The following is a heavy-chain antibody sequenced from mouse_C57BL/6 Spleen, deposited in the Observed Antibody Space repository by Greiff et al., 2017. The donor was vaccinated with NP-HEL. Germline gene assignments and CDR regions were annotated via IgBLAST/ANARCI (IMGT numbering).Heavy chain of an antibody. CDR3: ARDCGRGYFDV. CDR2: IHPNSGST. J-gene: IGHJ1*03. V-gene: IGHV1-64*01. CDR1: GYTFTSYW. Sequence: VQLQQPGAELVKPGASVKLSCKASGYTFTSYWMHWVKQRPGQGLEWIGMIHPNSGSTNYNEKFKSKATLTVDKSSSTAYMQLSSLTSEDSAVYYCARDCGRGYFDVWGTGTTVTVSS.